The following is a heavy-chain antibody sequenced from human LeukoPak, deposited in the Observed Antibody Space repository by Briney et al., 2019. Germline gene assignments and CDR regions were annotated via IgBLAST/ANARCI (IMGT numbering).Heavy chain of an antibody. CDR1: GFSLSTRGVG. Sequence: SGPTLVNPTQTLTLTCTFSGFSLSTRGVGVGWIRQPPGKALEWLSLIYWNDDKRYSPSLKSRLTITKDTSKNQVVLTMTNMDPVDTATYYCAHIIPHSYGWFAENWFDPWGQGTLVTVSS. CDR3: AHIIPHSYGWFAENWFDP. V-gene: IGHV2-5*01. CDR2: IYWNDDK. D-gene: IGHD5-18*01. J-gene: IGHJ5*02.